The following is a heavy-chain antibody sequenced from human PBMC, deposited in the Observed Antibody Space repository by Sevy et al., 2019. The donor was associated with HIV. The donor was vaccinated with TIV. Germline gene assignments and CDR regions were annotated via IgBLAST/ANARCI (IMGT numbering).Heavy chain of an antibody. Sequence: DPVKVSCKTSGYTFTSYRITWVRQAPRKGLERQGWSSPHNGDTNYAQRVQGRVTMITDRSTTTAYLELRSLTSDDAAEYYCAGSYCSGGRCYSLAYWGQGTLVTVSS. V-gene: IGHV1-18*01. J-gene: IGHJ4*02. CDR3: AGSYCSGGRCYSLAY. CDR2: SSPHNGDT. D-gene: IGHD2-15*01. CDR1: GYTFTSYR.